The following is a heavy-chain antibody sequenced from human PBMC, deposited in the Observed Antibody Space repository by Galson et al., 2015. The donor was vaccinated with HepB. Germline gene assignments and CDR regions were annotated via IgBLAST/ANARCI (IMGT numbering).Heavy chain of an antibody. CDR1: GFTFSSYG. D-gene: IGHD6-6*01. CDR2: ISYDGSNK. CDR3: AKDWSRIAGRLNYFDY. V-gene: IGHV3-30*18. Sequence: SLRLSCAASGFTFSSYGMHWVRQAPGKGLEWVAVISYDGSNKYYADSVKGRFTISRDNSKNTLYLQMNSLRAEDTAVYYCAKDWSRIAGRLNYFDYWGQGTLVTVSS. J-gene: IGHJ4*02.